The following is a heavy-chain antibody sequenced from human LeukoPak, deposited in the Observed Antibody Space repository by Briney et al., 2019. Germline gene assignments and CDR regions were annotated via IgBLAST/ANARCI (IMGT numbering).Heavy chain of an antibody. CDR1: GGSFSGYY. D-gene: IGHD2-2*01. V-gene: IGHV4-34*01. Sequence: SETLSLTCAVYGGSFSGYYWSWIRQPPGKGLEWIGEINHSGSTNYNPSLKSRVTISVDTSKNQFSLKLSSVTAADTAVYYCARVNIVVVPAAIAPTGWFDPWGQGTLVTVSS. J-gene: IGHJ5*02. CDR3: ARVNIVVVPAAIAPTGWFDP. CDR2: INHSGST.